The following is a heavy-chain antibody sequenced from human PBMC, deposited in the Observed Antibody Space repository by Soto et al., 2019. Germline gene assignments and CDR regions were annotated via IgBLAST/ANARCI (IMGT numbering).Heavy chain of an antibody. CDR1: GFTFSSYA. Sequence: GGSLRLSCAASGFTFSSYAMSWVRQAPGKGLEWVSAISGSGGSTYYADSVKGRFTISRDNSKNTLYLQMNSLRAEDTPVYYCAKDYEWELLRMNYFDYWGQGTLVTVSS. D-gene: IGHD1-26*01. CDR3: AKDYEWELLRMNYFDY. CDR2: ISGSGGST. J-gene: IGHJ4*02. V-gene: IGHV3-23*01.